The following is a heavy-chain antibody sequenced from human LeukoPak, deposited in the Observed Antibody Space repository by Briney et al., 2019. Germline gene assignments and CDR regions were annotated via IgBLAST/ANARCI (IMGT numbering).Heavy chain of an antibody. D-gene: IGHD3-10*01. CDR3: ARGGYGSGWDYMDV. CDR1: GGSFSGYY. CDR2: INHSGNT. V-gene: IGHV4-34*01. J-gene: IGHJ6*03. Sequence: SETLSLTCAVYGGSFSGYYWNWIRQPPGKGLEWIGGINHSGNTNYNPSLKSRVTISVDTSKNPFSLQLSSVSAADTAVYYCARGGYGSGWDYMDVWGKGTTVTVSS.